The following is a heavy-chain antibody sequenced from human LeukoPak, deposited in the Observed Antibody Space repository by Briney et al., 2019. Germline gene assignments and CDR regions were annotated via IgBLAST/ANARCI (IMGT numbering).Heavy chain of an antibody. J-gene: IGHJ4*02. CDR2: ISGSGGST. CDR1: GFTFSIYA. CDR3: AKGSRIRARPDYFDY. Sequence: GGSLRLSCAASGFTFSIYAMSWVRQAPGKGLEWVSAISGSGGSTYYADSVKGRFTISRDNSKNTLYLQMNSLRAEDTAVYYCAKGSRIRARPDYFDYWGQGTLVTVSS. D-gene: IGHD6-6*01. V-gene: IGHV3-23*01.